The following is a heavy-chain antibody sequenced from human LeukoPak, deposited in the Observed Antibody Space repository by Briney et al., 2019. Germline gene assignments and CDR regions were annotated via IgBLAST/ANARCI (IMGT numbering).Heavy chain of an antibody. Sequence: GGSLRLSCAASGFTFSSYSMNWVRQAPGKGLEWVSSISSSSSYIYYADSVKGRFTISRDNAKNSLYLQMNSLRAEDTAVYYCARDRSMPYYMDVWGKGTTATVSS. D-gene: IGHD2/OR15-2a*01. CDR3: ARDRSMPYYMDV. CDR2: ISSSSSYI. CDR1: GFTFSSYS. V-gene: IGHV3-21*01. J-gene: IGHJ6*03.